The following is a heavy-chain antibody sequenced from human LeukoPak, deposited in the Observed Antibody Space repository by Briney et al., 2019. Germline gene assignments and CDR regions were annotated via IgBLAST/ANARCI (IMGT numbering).Heavy chain of an antibody. CDR3: ARVGCSGGSCYPNWFDP. CDR2: IYYSGST. D-gene: IGHD2-15*01. J-gene: IGHJ5*02. V-gene: IGHV4-59*01. CDR1: GGSISSYY. Sequence: PSETLSLTCIVSGGSISSYYWSWIRQPPGKGLEWIGYIYYSGSTNYNPSLKSRVTISVDTSKNQFSLKLSSVTAADTAVYYCARVGCSGGSCYPNWFDPWGQGTLVTVSS.